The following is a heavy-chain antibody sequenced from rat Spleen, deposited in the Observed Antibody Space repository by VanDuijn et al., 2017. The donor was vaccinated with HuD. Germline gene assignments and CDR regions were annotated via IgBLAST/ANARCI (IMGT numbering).Heavy chain of an antibody. CDR3: ATGERDY. V-gene: IGHV5S13*01. Sequence: EVQLVESGGGLVQPGRSLKLSCAASGFTFSNYGMAWVRQTPTKGLEWVASISPSGATTNHRDSVKGRFTISRDNGKNTLYLQMDSLRSEDTATYYCATGERDYWGQGVMVTVSS. CDR1: GFTFSNYG. D-gene: IGHD5-1*01. CDR2: ISPSGATT. J-gene: IGHJ2*01.